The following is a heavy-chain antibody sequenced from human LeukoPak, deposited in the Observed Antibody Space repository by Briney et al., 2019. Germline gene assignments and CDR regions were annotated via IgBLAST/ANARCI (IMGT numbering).Heavy chain of an antibody. CDR2: IKTKPFGGTS. J-gene: IGHJ3*01. V-gene: IGHV3-49*04. CDR1: GFAFSNNR. Sequence: GGSLRLSCAASGFAFSNNRMHWVRQAPGRGLEWITFIKTKPFGGTSEYAASVKGRFTFSRDDSKNIAYLQMNRLNTEDTAVYYCTRHQSPYLDAFDVWGQGTMVTVAS. CDR3: TRHQSPYLDAFDV. D-gene: IGHD2-2*01.